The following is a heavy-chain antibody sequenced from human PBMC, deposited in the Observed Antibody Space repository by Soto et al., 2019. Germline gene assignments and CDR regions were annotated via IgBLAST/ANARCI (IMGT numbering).Heavy chain of an antibody. CDR2: MNPNSGIT. CDR3: ARSNFWSGYPYYMDV. Sequence: ASVKVSCKASGYTFTSYDINWVRQATGQGLEWMGWMNPNSGITGYAQKFQGRVTMTRNTSISTAYMELSSLRSEDTAVYYCARSNFWSGYPYYMDVWGKGTTVTVSS. J-gene: IGHJ6*03. V-gene: IGHV1-8*01. CDR1: GYTFTSYD. D-gene: IGHD3-3*01.